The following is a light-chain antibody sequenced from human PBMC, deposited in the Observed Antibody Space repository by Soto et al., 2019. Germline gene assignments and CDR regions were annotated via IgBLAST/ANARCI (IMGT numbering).Light chain of an antibody. J-gene: IGKJ1*01. CDR1: QSVSSNY. CDR3: QQYGTSPWT. V-gene: IGKV3-20*01. CDR2: GAS. Sequence: EIVLTQSPGTLSLSPGERATLSCRASQSVSSNYLGWYQQKLGQARRLLIYGASSRATGIPDRFSGSGSGKDFTLIISRLEPEDFAVYFCQQYGTSPWTFRQGTKVETK.